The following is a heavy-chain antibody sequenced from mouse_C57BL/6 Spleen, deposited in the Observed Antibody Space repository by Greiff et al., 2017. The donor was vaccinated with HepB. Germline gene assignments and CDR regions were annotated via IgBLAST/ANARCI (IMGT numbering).Heavy chain of an antibody. J-gene: IGHJ2*01. D-gene: IGHD1-1*02. CDR3: ARGGMGDYGFDY. Sequence: EVKLVESGPELVKPGDSVKISCKASGYSFTGYFMNWVMQSHGKSLEWIGRINPYNGDTFYNQKFKGKATLTVDKSSSTAHMELRSLTSEDSAVYYCARGGMGDYGFDYWGQGTTLTVSS. V-gene: IGHV1-20*01. CDR1: GYSFTGYF. CDR2: INPYNGDT.